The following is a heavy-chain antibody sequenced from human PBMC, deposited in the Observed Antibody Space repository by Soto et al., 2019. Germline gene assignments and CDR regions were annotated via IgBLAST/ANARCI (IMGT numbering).Heavy chain of an antibody. CDR1: GGSISSYY. Sequence: SETLSLTCTVSGGSISSYYWSWIRQPPGKGLEWIGYIYYSGSTNYNPSLKSRVTISVDTSKNQFSLKLSSVTAADTAVYYCAREGAAGPLGDGMDVWGQGTTVTVSS. J-gene: IGHJ6*02. CDR3: AREGAAGPLGDGMDV. V-gene: IGHV4-59*01. CDR2: IYYSGST. D-gene: IGHD6-13*01.